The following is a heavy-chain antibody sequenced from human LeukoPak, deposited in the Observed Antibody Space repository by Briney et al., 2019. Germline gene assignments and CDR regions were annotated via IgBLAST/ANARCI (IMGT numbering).Heavy chain of an antibody. CDR3: AREGHIVATIECYYFDY. J-gene: IGHJ4*02. CDR2: MNQDGGEK. Sequence: GGSLRLSYAASGFTFNNYWMSWVRQAPGKGLEWVANMNQDGGEKYYVDSVKGRFTISRDNAKSSLYLQMNSLRAEDTAVYYCAREGHIVATIECYYFDYWGQGTLVTVSS. D-gene: IGHD5-12*01. CDR1: GFTFNNYW. V-gene: IGHV3-7*01.